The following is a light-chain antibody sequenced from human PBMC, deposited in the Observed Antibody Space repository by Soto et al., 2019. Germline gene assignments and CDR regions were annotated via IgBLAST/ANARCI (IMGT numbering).Light chain of an antibody. Sequence: DIQMTQSPSTLSASVGDRVTITCRASQSISSWLDWYQQKPGKSPKLLIYDGSSLESGVPSRFSGSGSGTEFTLTISSLQPDDFATYYCQQYNSYLWTFGQGTKVDIK. J-gene: IGKJ1*01. CDR2: DGS. CDR1: QSISSW. V-gene: IGKV1-5*01. CDR3: QQYNSYLWT.